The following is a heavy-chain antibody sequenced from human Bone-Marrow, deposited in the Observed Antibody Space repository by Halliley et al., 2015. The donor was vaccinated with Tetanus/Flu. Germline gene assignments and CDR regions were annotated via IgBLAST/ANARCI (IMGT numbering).Heavy chain of an antibody. CDR1: GFSFENYA. J-gene: IGHJ4*02. Sequence: SLRLSCAASGFSFENYAMHWVRQAPGKGLEWVSGVNNNGSEIEYAESVKGRFTISRDNAKNSLSLQMTSLRAEDTAFYYCAKASLNGSGGFPPEICIDYRGRGSLVTLS. D-gene: IGHD3-10*01. CDR3: AKASLNGSGGFPPEICIDY. CDR2: VNNNGSEI. V-gene: IGHV3-9*01.